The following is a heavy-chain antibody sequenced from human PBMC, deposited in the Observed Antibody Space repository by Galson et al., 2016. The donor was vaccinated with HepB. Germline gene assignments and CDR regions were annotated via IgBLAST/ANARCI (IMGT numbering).Heavy chain of an antibody. CDR2: ISWDGGIT. CDR3: ATISTGDYYFNY. J-gene: IGHJ4*01. V-gene: IGHV3-43*01. Sequence: SLRLSCAASGFTFVDFVLHWVRQAPGKGLEWVSLISWDGGITFYADSVKGRFTISRDNSKNSLFLQMNSLRTEDTAFYYCATISTGDYYFNYWGHGTLVTVSS. D-gene: IGHD2-21*02. CDR1: GFTFVDFV.